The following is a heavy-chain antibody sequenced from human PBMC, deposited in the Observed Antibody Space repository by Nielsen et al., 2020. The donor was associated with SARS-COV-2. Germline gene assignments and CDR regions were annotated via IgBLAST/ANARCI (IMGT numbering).Heavy chain of an antibody. CDR3: ARLQYSSSFYGGGILDY. CDR1: GYSFTSYW. V-gene: IGHV5-51*01. Sequence: GESLKISCKGSGYSFTSYWIGWVRQMPGKGLEWMGSIYPDDFDTTYSPSFQGQVTISADKSITTAYLQWGSLKASDTAIYYCARLQYSSSFYGGGILDYWGRGALVTVSS. J-gene: IGHJ4*02. D-gene: IGHD6-13*01. CDR2: IYPDDFDT.